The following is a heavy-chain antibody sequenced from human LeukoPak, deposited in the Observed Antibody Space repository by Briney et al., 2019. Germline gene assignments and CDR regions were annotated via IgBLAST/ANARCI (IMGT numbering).Heavy chain of an antibody. CDR3: ARQVAPDSSSLGFDP. CDR2: IYTSGST. V-gene: IGHV4-4*09. J-gene: IGHJ5*02. D-gene: IGHD6-13*01. CDR1: GGSISSYY. Sequence: SETLSLTCTVSGGSISSYYWRWIRQPPGKGLEWIGYIYTSGSTNYNPSLKSRVTISVDTSKNQFSLKLSSVTAADTAVYYCARQVAPDSSSLGFDPWGQGTLVTVSS.